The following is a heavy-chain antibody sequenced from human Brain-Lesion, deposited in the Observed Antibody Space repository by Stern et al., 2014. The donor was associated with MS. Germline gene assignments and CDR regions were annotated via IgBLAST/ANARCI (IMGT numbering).Heavy chain of an antibody. D-gene: IGHD4-17*01. CDR3: TRDRLDYGYSYFDY. Sequence: EVQLVESGGGLIAPGRSLRLSCTASGFSFGDYAINWIRQAPGKGLEWVGFIRSKVYGGAAEYAASVKGRFTISRDDSKSIAYLQVNGLKTEDTAVYYCTRDRLDYGYSYFDYWGQGTLVTVSS. CDR1: GFSFGDYA. V-gene: IGHV3-49*03. J-gene: IGHJ4*02. CDR2: IRSKVYGGAA.